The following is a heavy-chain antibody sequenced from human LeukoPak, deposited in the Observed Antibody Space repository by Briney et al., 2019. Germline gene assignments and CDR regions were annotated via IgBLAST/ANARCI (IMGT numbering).Heavy chain of an antibody. CDR2: IYPGDSDT. CDR1: GYSFTTYW. D-gene: IGHD6-19*01. J-gene: IGHJ4*02. Sequence: GESLKISCKASGYSFTTYWIGWVRQMPGKGLEWMGIIYPGDSDTRYSPSFQGQVTISVDKSISTAYLQWSSLTASDTAIYYCARHRPYSSGWRHFDYWGQGTLVTVSS. V-gene: IGHV5-51*01. CDR3: ARHRPYSSGWRHFDY.